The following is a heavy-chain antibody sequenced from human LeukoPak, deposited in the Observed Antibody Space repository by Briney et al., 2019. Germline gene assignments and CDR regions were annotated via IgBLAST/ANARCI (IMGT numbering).Heavy chain of an antibody. V-gene: IGHV4-59*01. CDR3: ARSRFGSPMDY. Sequence: SETLSLTCTVSGGSISSYYWSWIRQPPGKGLEWIGYIYYSGSTNYNPSLKSRVTISVDTSKNQFSLKLSSVTAADTAVYYCARSRFGSPMDYWGQGNLVTVSS. CDR2: IYYSGST. J-gene: IGHJ4*02. CDR1: GGSISSYY. D-gene: IGHD3-10*01.